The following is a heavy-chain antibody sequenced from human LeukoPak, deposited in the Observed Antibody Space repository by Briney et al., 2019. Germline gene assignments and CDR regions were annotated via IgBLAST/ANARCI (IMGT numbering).Heavy chain of an antibody. CDR1: GGSISSYY. CDR2: IYYSGST. J-gene: IGHJ5*02. Sequence: SSETLSLTCTVSGGSISSYYWGWIRQPPGKGLEWIGSIYYSGSTYYNPSLKSRVTISVDTSKNQFSLKLSSVAAADTAVYYCARGITGTLDNWFDPWGQGTLVTVSS. V-gene: IGHV4-39*07. D-gene: IGHD1-20*01. CDR3: ARGITGTLDNWFDP.